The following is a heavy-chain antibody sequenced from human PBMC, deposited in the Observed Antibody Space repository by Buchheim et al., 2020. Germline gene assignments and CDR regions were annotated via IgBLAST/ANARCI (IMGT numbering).Heavy chain of an antibody. V-gene: IGHV4-31*03. CDR3: ARGDRRDYGGRNWFDP. CDR2: IYYSWST. CDR1: GGSIRSGGYY. J-gene: IGHJ5*02. Sequence: QVQLQESGPGLVKPSQTLSLTCTVSGGSIRSGGYYWSWIRQHPGKGLEWIGYIYYSWSTYSSPSLKRRVTIAVDTSKNQFSLKLSVVTAADTAVYYCARGDRRDYGGRNWFDPWGQGTL. D-gene: IGHD4-17*01.